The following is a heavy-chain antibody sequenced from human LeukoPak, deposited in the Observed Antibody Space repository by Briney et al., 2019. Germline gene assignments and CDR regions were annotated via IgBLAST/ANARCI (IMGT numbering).Heavy chain of an antibody. CDR3: ARARYSGSNYGTYYFDY. D-gene: IGHD1-26*01. CDR2: INHSGST. J-gene: IGHJ4*02. Sequence: SETLSLTCSVSGGSFSDYYWSWIRQPPGTGLEWIGEINHSGSTNYNPSLKSRVTISLDTSKNQFSLKLSSVTAADTAVYYCARARYSGSNYGTYYFDYWGQGTLVTVSS. CDR1: GGSFSDYY. V-gene: IGHV4-34*01.